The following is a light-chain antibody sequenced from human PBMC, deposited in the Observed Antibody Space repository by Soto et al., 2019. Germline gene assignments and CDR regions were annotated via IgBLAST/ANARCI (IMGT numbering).Light chain of an antibody. CDR2: WAS. J-gene: IGKJ3*01. CDR1: QSVLYSSNNKNY. CDR3: QQYYSTPPT. V-gene: IGKV4-1*01. Sequence: DIVMTQSPDSLAVSLGERATINCKSSQSVLYSSNNKNYLAWYQQKPGQPPKLLIYWASTRESGVPGRFSGSGSGRDFTLTSSRLQSEDVAVYYCQQYYSTPPTFGPGTKVDIK.